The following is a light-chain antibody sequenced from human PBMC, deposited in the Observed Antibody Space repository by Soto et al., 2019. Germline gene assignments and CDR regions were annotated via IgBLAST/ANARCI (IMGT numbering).Light chain of an antibody. J-gene: IGKJ2*01. Sequence: DIQMTQSPSSLSASVGDRVTITCRASQSFGSYLNWYQQKPGKAPKLLIHSATILQGGVPSRFSGSESGTDFTLTITNLQPGDFATYFCQQSYTAPHFGQGTKLVIK. CDR3: QQSYTAPH. V-gene: IGKV1-39*01. CDR1: QSFGSY. CDR2: SAT.